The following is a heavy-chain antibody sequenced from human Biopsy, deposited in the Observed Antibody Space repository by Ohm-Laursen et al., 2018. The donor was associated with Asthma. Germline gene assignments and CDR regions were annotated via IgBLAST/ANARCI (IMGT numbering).Heavy chain of an antibody. CDR1: GYTFNSAG. V-gene: IGHV1-18*01. D-gene: IGHD3-10*01. Sequence: ASVKVSCKTSGYTFNSAGITWVRQAPGQGLEWMGWVSVYNDNTKVAQKLQDRVTMITDTSTSTAYMELRSLRSDDTAVYFCARAVDYSHYYGIDVWGQGTTVTVS. J-gene: IGHJ6*02. CDR2: VSVYNDNT. CDR3: ARAVDYSHYYGIDV.